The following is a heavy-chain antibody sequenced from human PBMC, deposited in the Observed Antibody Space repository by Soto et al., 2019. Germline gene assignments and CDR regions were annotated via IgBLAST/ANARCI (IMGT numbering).Heavy chain of an antibody. V-gene: IGHV5-51*01. CDR2: IYPGDSDT. D-gene: IGHD2-2*01. Sequence: GESLKISCKGSGYSSTSYWIGWVRQMPGKGLEWMGIIYPGDSDTRYSPSFQGQVTISADKSISTAYLQWSSLKASDTAMYYCARGAVVVPAATTQYYYYYGMDVWGQGTTVTVSS. CDR1: GYSSTSYW. J-gene: IGHJ6*02. CDR3: ARGAVVVPAATTQYYYYYGMDV.